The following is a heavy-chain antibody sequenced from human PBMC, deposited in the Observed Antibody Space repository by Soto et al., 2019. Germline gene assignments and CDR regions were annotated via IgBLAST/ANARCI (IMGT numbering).Heavy chain of an antibody. V-gene: IGHV1-3*01. CDR3: ARRSSSGWYYFDY. Sequence: ASPKGSCNASGYTFTSYAMHWGRQAPGQRLEWMEWINAGNRNTKYSKKLQGRVTITRDTSASTAYMELSSLRSEDTAVYYCARRSSSGWYYFDYWGQGTLVTVSS. J-gene: IGHJ4*02. CDR1: GYTFTSYA. D-gene: IGHD6-19*01. CDR2: INAGNRNT.